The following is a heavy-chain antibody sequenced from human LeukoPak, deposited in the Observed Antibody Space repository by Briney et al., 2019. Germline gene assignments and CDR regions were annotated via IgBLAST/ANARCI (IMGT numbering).Heavy chain of an antibody. D-gene: IGHD3-10*01. CDR2: MSGDGRST. CDR1: GFTFNSYW. J-gene: IGHJ5*02. Sequence: GGSLRLSCAAFGFTFNSYWMHWVRHAPGKGPVCVSRMSGDGRSTSYADSVKGRFTISRDNAKNTLYLQMDSLRGEDTAVYYCASGYYGSGSYITPWGQGTLVTVSS. V-gene: IGHV3-74*01. CDR3: ASGYYGSGSYITP.